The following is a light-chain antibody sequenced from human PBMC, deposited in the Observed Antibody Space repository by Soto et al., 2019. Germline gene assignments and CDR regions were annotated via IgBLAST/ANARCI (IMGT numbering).Light chain of an antibody. CDR2: DVS. Sequence: QSALTQPASVSGSPGRSITISCTGTSSDVGGYHYVSWYQQHPGKAPKLMIYDVSNRPSGVSNRFSGSKSGNTASLTISGLQAEDEADYYCSSYTSSSTLVFGGGTKLTVL. V-gene: IGLV2-14*01. J-gene: IGLJ2*01. CDR3: SSYTSSSTLV. CDR1: SSDVGGYHY.